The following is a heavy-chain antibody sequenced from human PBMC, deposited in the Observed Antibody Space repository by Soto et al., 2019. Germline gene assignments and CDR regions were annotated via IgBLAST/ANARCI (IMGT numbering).Heavy chain of an antibody. CDR2: IYSGGST. J-gene: IGHJ4*02. CDR1: GFTVSSNY. D-gene: IGHD3-3*01. CDR3: AKHDFWTLYNTGLDS. V-gene: IGHV3-53*01. Sequence: PGGSLRLSCAASGFTVSSNYMSRVRQAPGKGLEWVSVIYSGGSTYYADSVKGRFTISRDNSKNTLYLQMNSLRAEDTAVYYCAKHDFWTLYNTGLDSWGQGTLVTVSS.